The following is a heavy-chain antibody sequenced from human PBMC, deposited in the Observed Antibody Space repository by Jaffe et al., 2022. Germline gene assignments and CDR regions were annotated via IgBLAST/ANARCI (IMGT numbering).Heavy chain of an antibody. J-gene: IGHJ4*02. V-gene: IGHV3-49*04. Sequence: EVQLVESGGGLVQPGRSLRLSCTASGFTFGDYAMSWVRQAPGKGLEWVGFIRSKAYGGTTEYAASVKGRFTISRDDSKSIAYLQMNSLKTEDTAVYYCTRDLGSSWYFLGRFDYWGQGTLVTVSS. D-gene: IGHD6-13*01. CDR2: IRSKAYGGTT. CDR3: TRDLGSSWYFLGRFDY. CDR1: GFTFGDYA.